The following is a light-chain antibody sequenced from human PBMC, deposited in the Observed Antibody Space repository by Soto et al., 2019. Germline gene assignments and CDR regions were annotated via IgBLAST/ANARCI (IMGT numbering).Light chain of an antibody. CDR2: DVS. J-gene: IGLJ2*01. V-gene: IGLV2-11*01. Sequence: QSVLTQPRSVSGSPGQSVTISCTGTGNDVGGYDFVSWYQQHPGKAPKLMIYDVSKRPSGVPDRFSGSKSGNTASLTISGLQADDEADYYCCSYAGTYTVVFGGVTKLTVL. CDR3: CSYAGTYTVV. CDR1: GNDVGGYDF.